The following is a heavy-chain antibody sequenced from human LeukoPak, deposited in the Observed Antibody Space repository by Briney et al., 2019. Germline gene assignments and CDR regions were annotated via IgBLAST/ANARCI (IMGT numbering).Heavy chain of an antibody. CDR3: ARAVSGRFDY. CDR2: IYYSGST. CDR1: GGSMSPYH. V-gene: IGHV4-59*08. D-gene: IGHD6-19*01. Sequence: PSETLSLTCTVSGGSMSPYHWGWIRQPPGKGLEWTGYIYYSGSTNYNPSLNSRVTISVDTSKNQFSLRLSSVTAADAAIYYCARAVSGRFDYWGQGTLVTVSS. J-gene: IGHJ4*02.